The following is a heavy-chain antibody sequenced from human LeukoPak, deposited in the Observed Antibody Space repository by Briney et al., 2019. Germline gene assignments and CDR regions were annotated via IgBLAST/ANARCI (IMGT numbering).Heavy chain of an antibody. Sequence: AASVKVSCKASGYTFTSYAMHWVRQAPGQRLEWMGWINAGNGNTKYSQKFQGRVTITRDTSASTAYMELSSLRSEDTAVYYCARAQSITIFGVVIHWGQGTLVTVSS. CDR3: ARAQSITIFGVVIH. J-gene: IGHJ4*02. D-gene: IGHD3-3*01. CDR2: INAGNGNT. CDR1: GYTFTSYA. V-gene: IGHV1-3*01.